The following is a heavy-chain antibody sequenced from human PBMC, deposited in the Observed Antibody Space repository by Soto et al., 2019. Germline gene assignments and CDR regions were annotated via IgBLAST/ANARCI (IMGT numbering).Heavy chain of an antibody. CDR3: AKRRGAGGYFDY. J-gene: IGHJ4*02. V-gene: IGHV3-23*01. Sequence: PGGSLRLSCAASGFTFSSYAMGWVRQGPGKGLEWVAAVSIGGSTHYADSVRGRFTISRDNSKNTLSLPMNSLTAEDTAVYSCAKRRGAGGYFDYWGQGALVTVSS. CDR2: VSIGGST. CDR1: GFTFSSYA. D-gene: IGHD1-26*01.